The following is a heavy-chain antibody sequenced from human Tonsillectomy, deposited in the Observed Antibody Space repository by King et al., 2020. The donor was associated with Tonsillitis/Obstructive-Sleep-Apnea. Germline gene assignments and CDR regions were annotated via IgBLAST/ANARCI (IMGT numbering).Heavy chain of an antibody. J-gene: IGHJ6*03. CDR3: AREDYDYWSGWWYYYYYMGV. V-gene: IGHV3-72*01. CDR2: TRNKANSYTT. Sequence: VQLVESGGGLVQPGGSLRLSCAASGFTFSDHYMDWVRQAPGKGLEWVGRTRNKANSYTTEYAASVKGRFTISRDDSKNSLYLQMNSLKTEDTAVYYCAREDYDYWSGWWYYYYYMGVWVKGTTVTVS. CDR1: GFTFSDHY. D-gene: IGHD3-3*01.